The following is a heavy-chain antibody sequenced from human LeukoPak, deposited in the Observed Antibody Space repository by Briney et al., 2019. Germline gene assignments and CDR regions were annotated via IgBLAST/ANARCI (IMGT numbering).Heavy chain of an antibody. CDR3: AREGGYCSSTSCHGGAFDI. CDR1: GFTFSSYA. Sequence: PGRSLRLSCAASGFTFSSYAMHWVRQAPGKGLEWVAVISYDGSNKYYADSVKGRFTISRDNAKNSLYLQMNSLRAEDTAVYYCAREGGYCSSTSCHGGAFDIWGQGTMVTVSS. V-gene: IGHV3-30-3*01. J-gene: IGHJ3*02. CDR2: ISYDGSNK. D-gene: IGHD2-2*01.